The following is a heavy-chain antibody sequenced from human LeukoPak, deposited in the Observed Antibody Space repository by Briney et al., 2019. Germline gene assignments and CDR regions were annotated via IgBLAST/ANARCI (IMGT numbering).Heavy chain of an antibody. V-gene: IGHV1-3*01. CDR2: INPGNGDT. CDR3: ARFPIYGSGSSTYYFDY. D-gene: IGHD3-10*01. CDR1: GYTFTNYA. J-gene: IGHJ4*02. Sequence: ASVKVSFKASGYTFTNYAMHWVRQAPGQRLEWMGWINPGNGDTKYSQKFQGRVTITRDTSASTAYMELSSLRSEDTAVYYCARFPIYGSGSSTYYFDYWGQGTLVTVSS.